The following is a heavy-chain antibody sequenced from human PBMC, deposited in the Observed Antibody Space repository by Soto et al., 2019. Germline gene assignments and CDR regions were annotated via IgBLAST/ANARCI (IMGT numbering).Heavy chain of an antibody. V-gene: IGHV3-30-3*01. Sequence: PGGSLRLSCAASGFTFSSYAMHWVRQAPGKGLEWVAVISYDGSNKYYADSVKGRFTISRDNSKNTLYLQMNSLRAEDTAVYYCARDLRYCSSTSCRTYYYYGMDVWGQGTTVTVSS. J-gene: IGHJ6*02. CDR2: ISYDGSNK. D-gene: IGHD2-2*01. CDR3: ARDLRYCSSTSCRTYYYYGMDV. CDR1: GFTFSSYA.